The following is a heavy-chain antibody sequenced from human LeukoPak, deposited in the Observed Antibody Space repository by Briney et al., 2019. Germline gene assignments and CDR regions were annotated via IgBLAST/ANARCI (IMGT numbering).Heavy chain of an antibody. Sequence: GASVKVSCKASGYTFTGYYMHWVRQAPGQGLEWMGWINPNSGGTNYAQKFQGRVTMTRDTSISTAYMELSRLRSDDTAVYYCARSTQETIIAAAEFDYWGQGTLVTVSS. J-gene: IGHJ4*02. CDR3: ARSTQETIIAAAEFDY. CDR2: INPNSGGT. V-gene: IGHV1-2*02. CDR1: GYTFTGYY. D-gene: IGHD6-13*01.